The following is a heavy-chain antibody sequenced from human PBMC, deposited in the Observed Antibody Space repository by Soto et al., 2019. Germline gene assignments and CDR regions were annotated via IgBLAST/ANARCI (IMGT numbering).Heavy chain of an antibody. V-gene: IGHV1-69*02. D-gene: IGHD3-10*01. CDR3: GGDCNPPMVRGVIMEGWFDP. Sequence: SVKVSCKASGGTFSSYTISWVRQAPGQGLEWMGRIIPILGIANYAQKYPGRVTGTAVKSTSTAYMELSSLRSEDTAESYCGGDCNPPMVRGVIMEGWFDPWGQGTPVTVAS. J-gene: IGHJ5*02. CDR2: IIPILGIA. CDR1: GGTFSSYT.